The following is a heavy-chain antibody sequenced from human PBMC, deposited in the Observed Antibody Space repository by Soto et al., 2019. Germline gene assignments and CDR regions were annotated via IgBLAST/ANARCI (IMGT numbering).Heavy chain of an antibody. CDR3: AREPTETLLTSPYYDFWSGYYSPPPRYYYYGMDV. CDR1: GFTFSSYW. D-gene: IGHD3-3*01. V-gene: IGHV3-74*01. Sequence: RRLSCAASGFTFSSYWMHWVRQAPGKGLVWVSRINSDGSSTSYADSVKGRFTISRDNAKNTLYLQMNSLRAEDTAVYYCAREPTETLLTSPYYDFWSGYYSPPPRYYYYGMDVWGQGTTVTVSS. CDR2: INSDGSST. J-gene: IGHJ6*02.